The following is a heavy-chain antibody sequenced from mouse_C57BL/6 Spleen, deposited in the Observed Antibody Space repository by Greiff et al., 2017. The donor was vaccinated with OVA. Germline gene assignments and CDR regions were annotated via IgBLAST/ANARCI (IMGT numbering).Heavy chain of an antibody. CDR1: GFTFSSYA. Sequence: EVKVVESGGGLVKPGGSLKLSCAASGFTFSSYAMSWVRQTPEKRLEWVATISDGGSYTYYPDNVKGRFTISRDNAKNNLYLQMSHLKSEDTAMYYCAREAIVTTHSWFAYWGQGTLVTVSA. V-gene: IGHV5-4*01. CDR2: ISDGGSYT. J-gene: IGHJ3*01. D-gene: IGHD2-5*01. CDR3: AREAIVTTHSWFAY.